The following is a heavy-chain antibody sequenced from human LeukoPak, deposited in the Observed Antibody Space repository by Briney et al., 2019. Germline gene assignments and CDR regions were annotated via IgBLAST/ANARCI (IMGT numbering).Heavy chain of an antibody. CDR3: ARSSKGGSFD. CDR2: ISRNSDNI. CDR1: GFTFRSYG. J-gene: IGHJ4*02. Sequence: GGSLRLSCAASGFTFRSYGMHWVRQAPGKGLEWVSSISRNSDNIYYADSLKGRFTVSRDNAKNSLYLQMNSLRAEDTAVYYCARSSKGGSFDWGQGTLVTVSS. V-gene: IGHV3-21*01. D-gene: IGHD1-26*01.